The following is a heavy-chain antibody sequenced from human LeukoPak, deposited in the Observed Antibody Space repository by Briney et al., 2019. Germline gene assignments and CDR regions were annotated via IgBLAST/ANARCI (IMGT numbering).Heavy chain of an antibody. Sequence: ASVKVSCKVSGYTLTELSMHWVRQAPGKGLEWMGGFDPEIAKTIYAQKFQGRVTMTGDTSTDTAYMELSSLRSEDAAMYYCATVSGLEWELLHQTFDYWGQGTLVTVSS. J-gene: IGHJ4*02. D-gene: IGHD1-26*01. CDR1: GYTLTELS. CDR3: ATVSGLEWELLHQTFDY. V-gene: IGHV1-24*01. CDR2: FDPEIAKT.